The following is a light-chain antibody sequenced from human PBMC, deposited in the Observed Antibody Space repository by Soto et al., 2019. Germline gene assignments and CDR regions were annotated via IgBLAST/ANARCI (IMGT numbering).Light chain of an antibody. CDR2: FGS. CDR1: QSLLQSNGYNY. V-gene: IGKV2-28*01. Sequence: DIVRTQSPLSLPVTPGEPASFSCSSSQSLLQSNGYNYLDWYLQKPGQSPQLLIFFGSYRASGVPDRFSGSGSGTDFTLKIRRVEAEDVGVYYCMQSQQSPPTFGQGTKVEI. J-gene: IGKJ1*01. CDR3: MQSQQSPPT.